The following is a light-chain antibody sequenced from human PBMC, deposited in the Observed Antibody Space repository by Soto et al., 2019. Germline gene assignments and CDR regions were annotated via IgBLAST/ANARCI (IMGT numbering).Light chain of an antibody. CDR2: GAS. V-gene: IGKV3-15*01. CDR1: QSVSNN. J-gene: IGKJ1*01. Sequence: EILMTQSPATLSVSPGDRATLSCRASQSVSNNLAWYQQRPGQAPRLLIYGASTRATGIPARFSGSGSGTEFTLTISSLQSEDFAAYYCQQYNDWPPWTFGQGTKVEIK. CDR3: QQYNDWPPWT.